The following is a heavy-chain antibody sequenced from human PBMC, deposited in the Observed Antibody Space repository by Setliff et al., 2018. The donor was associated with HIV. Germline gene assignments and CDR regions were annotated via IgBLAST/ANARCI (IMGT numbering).Heavy chain of an antibody. J-gene: IGHJ6*02. CDR2: INEDGSQK. D-gene: IGHD5-18*01. CDR3: AILDVDTTMVIYYGMDV. CDR1: GFTSSTYW. Sequence: GGSLRLSCAASGFTSSTYWMSWVRQAPGKGLEWVANINEDGSQKYYVDSVKGRFTISRDNAKKSLYLQMNSLRAEDMAVYYCAILDVDTTMVIYYGMDVWGQGTTVTVSS. V-gene: IGHV3-7*05.